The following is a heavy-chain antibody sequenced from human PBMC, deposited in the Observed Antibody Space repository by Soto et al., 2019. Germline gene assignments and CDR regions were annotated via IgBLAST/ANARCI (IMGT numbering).Heavy chain of an antibody. CDR3: ARDLNWAFDY. CDR1: GFTFTRYT. Sequence: QLVESGGGLVQPGGSLRLSCAASGFTFTRYTMNWVRQAPGKGLEWLSYISISSGSISYSDSVKGRFTISRDNAKNSLYLQMNSLRDEDTAVYYCARDLNWAFDYWGRGTLVTVSS. CDR2: ISISSGSI. D-gene: IGHD7-27*01. J-gene: IGHJ4*02. V-gene: IGHV3-48*02.